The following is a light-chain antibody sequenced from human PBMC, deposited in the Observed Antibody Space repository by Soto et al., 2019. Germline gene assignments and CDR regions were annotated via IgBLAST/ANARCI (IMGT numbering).Light chain of an antibody. V-gene: IGLV1-40*01. J-gene: IGLJ2*01. CDR2: ANS. CDR3: QSYDSSLSGVV. CDR1: SSNIGAGYD. Sequence: QSVLTQPPSVSGAPGQRVTISCTGSSSNIGAGYDVHWYQQLPGTAPKLLIYANSNRPSGVPDRFSGSKSGTSASLAITGLQAEDEAVYYFQSYDSSLSGVVFGGGTQLTVL.